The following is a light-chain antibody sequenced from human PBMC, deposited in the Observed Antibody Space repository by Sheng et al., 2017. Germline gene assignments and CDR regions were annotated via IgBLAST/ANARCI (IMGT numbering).Light chain of an antibody. CDR2: DAS. CDR1: QSVSGSY. Sequence: EIVLTQSPGTLSLSPGERATLSCKASQSVSGSYLAWYQQKAGQAPRLLIYDASTMATGIPDRFSGSGSGTDFTLTISRLEPEDFAVYYCQQYVSSPLTFGGGTKVEIK. V-gene: IGKV3-20*01. J-gene: IGKJ4*01. CDR3: QQYVSSPLT.